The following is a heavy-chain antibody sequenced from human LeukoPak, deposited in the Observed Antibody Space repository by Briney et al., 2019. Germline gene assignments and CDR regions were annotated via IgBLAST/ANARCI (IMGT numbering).Heavy chain of an antibody. D-gene: IGHD3-3*01. Sequence: PGGSLRLSCAASGFTVSSNYMSWVRQAPGKGLEWVSVIYSGGSTYYADSVKGRFTISRDNSKNTLYLQMNSLRAEDTAVYYCARGRIFGVIYFDYWGQGTLVTASS. J-gene: IGHJ4*02. CDR3: ARGRIFGVIYFDY. CDR2: IYSGGST. CDR1: GFTVSSNY. V-gene: IGHV3-66*01.